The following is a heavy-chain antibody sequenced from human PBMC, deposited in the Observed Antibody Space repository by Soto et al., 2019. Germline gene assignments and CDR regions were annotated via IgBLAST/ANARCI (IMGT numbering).Heavy chain of an antibody. J-gene: IGHJ6*02. V-gene: IGHV3-11*01. CDR2: ISSVGTTT. D-gene: IGHD3-10*01. Sequence: GGSLRLSCGASGFTITDYYMSWISQAPGKGLEWVSHISSVGTTTYYADSVKGRFSISMDNAKNSLYLQMNSLRAEDTAVYYCARDQEGSGSHWLGYNYYAMDVWGQGTTVTVSS. CDR3: ARDQEGSGSHWLGYNYYAMDV. CDR1: GFTITDYY.